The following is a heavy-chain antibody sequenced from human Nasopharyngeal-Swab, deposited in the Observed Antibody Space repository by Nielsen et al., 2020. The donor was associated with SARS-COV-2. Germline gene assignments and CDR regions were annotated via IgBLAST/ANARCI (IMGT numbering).Heavy chain of an antibody. D-gene: IGHD3-10*01. CDR2: INHSGNT. V-gene: IGHV4-34*01. CDR3: ARGRVSTNTYYYGLGSSYYYYGMDV. Sequence: SETLSLTCSASGGSVSSYQWSWIRQPPGKGLEWIGEINHSGNTNYNPSLKSRVTISVDTSKNQLSLKLSSVTAADTAVYYCARGRVSTNTYYYGLGSSYYYYGMDVWGQGTTVTVSS. CDR1: GGSVSSYQ. J-gene: IGHJ6*02.